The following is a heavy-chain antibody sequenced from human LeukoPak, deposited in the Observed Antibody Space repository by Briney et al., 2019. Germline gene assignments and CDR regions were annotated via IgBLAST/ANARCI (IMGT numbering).Heavy chain of an antibody. CDR2: ISGGGGST. V-gene: IGHV3-23*01. CDR3: ARDPNGDYAFDI. Sequence: GGSLRLSCAASGFTFTSYSMNWVRQAPGKGLEWVSTISGGGGSTYYADSVKGRFTISRDNSKNTLYLQMNSLRAEDTAVYYCARDPNGDYAFDIWGQGTMVTASS. D-gene: IGHD4-17*01. J-gene: IGHJ3*02. CDR1: GFTFTSYS.